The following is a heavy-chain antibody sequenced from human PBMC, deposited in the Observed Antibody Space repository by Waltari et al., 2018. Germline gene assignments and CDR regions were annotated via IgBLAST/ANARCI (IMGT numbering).Heavy chain of an antibody. CDR1: GFTVDDYA. CDR3: AKDNARYCSGGSCYFDY. J-gene: IGHJ4*02. CDR2: ISWDGGST. Sequence: EVQLVESGGVVVQPGGSRRPSCAASGFTVDDYAIHWVRQAPQKGLEWVALISWDGGSTYYADSVKGRFTISRDNSKNSLYLQMNSLRAEDTTLYYCAKDNARYCSGGSCYFDYWGQGTLVTVSS. D-gene: IGHD2-15*01. V-gene: IGHV3-43D*04.